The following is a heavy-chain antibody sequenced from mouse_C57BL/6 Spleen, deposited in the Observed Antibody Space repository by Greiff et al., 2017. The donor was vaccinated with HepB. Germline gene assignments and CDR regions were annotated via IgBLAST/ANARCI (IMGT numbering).Heavy chain of an antibody. J-gene: IGHJ3*01. CDR2: ISNGGGST. V-gene: IGHV5-12*01. D-gene: IGHD2-2*01. Sequence: EVKLVESGGGLVQPGGSLKLSCAASGFTFSDYYMYWVRQTPEKRLEWVAYISNGGGSTYYPDTVKVRFTISRDNAKNTLYLQMSRLKSEDTAMYYCARPSGYPAWFAYWGQGTLVTVSA. CDR1: GFTFSDYY. CDR3: ARPSGYPAWFAY.